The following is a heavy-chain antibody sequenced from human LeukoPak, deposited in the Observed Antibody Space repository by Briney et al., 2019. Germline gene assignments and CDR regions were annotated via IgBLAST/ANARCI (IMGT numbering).Heavy chain of an antibody. Sequence: SETLSLTCTVSGGSISSSSYYWGWIRQPPGKGLEWIGSIYYSGSTYYNPSLKSRVTISVDTSKSQFSLKLSSVTAADTAVYYCARRPDLRFGGPDYWGQGTLVTVSS. CDR2: IYYSGST. V-gene: IGHV4-39*01. CDR1: GGSISSSSYY. CDR3: ARRPDLRFGGPDY. D-gene: IGHD3-16*01. J-gene: IGHJ4*02.